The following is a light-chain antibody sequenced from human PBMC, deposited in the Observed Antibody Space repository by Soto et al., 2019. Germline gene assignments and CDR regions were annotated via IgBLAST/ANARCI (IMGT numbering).Light chain of an antibody. J-gene: IGLJ2*01. Sequence: QSVLTQPPSASGTPGQRVTISCSGSSSNIGSNYVYWYQQLPGTAPKLLIYRNNQRPSGVPDRFSASKSGTSASLAISGLQSEDEADYYCAAWDDSLSGVVFGGGTKLTVL. V-gene: IGLV1-47*01. CDR2: RNN. CDR3: AAWDDSLSGVV. CDR1: SSNIGSNY.